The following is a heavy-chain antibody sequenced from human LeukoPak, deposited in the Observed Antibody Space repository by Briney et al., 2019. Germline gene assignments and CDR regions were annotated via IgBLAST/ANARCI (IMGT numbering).Heavy chain of an antibody. D-gene: IGHD4-23*01. Sequence: AESLRLSCAASGCTFSNCWMSWVCQGPGKGLELVANMKQDGSEKYCVDSVKGRFTISRDNAKNSLYLQMNSLRAEDTAVYYCARDGSPDDYGGKGDAFDIWGQGTMVTVSS. J-gene: IGHJ3*02. CDR2: MKQDGSEK. CDR3: ARDGSPDDYGGKGDAFDI. CDR1: GCTFSNCW. V-gene: IGHV3-7*05.